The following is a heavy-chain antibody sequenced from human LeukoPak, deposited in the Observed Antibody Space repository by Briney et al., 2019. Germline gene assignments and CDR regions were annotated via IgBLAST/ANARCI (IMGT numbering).Heavy chain of an antibody. CDR2: INHSGST. Sequence: KPSETLSLTCAVYGGSFSGYYWSWIRQPPGKGLEWIGEINHSGSTNYNPSLKSRVTISVDTSKNQFSLKLSSVTAADTAVHYCARLSRPRLRIVVVPAAGYFDYWGQGTLVTVSS. D-gene: IGHD2-2*01. V-gene: IGHV4-34*01. CDR1: GGSFSGYY. CDR3: ARLSRPRLRIVVVPAAGYFDY. J-gene: IGHJ4*02.